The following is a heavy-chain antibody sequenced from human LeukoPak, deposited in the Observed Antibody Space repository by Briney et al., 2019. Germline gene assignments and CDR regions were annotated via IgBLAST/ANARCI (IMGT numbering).Heavy chain of an antibody. Sequence: PGGSLRLSCAASGFTFSSYAMSWVRQAPGKGLEWVSAISGSGGSTYYADSVKGRFTISRDNSKNTLYLQMNSLRAEDTAVYYCAKILGHAVAMGYFDYWGQGTLVTVSS. J-gene: IGHJ4*02. V-gene: IGHV3-23*01. D-gene: IGHD5-18*01. CDR3: AKILGHAVAMGYFDY. CDR2: ISGSGGST. CDR1: GFTFSSYA.